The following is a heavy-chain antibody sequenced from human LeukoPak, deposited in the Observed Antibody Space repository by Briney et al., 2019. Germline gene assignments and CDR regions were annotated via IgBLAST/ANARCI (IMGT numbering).Heavy chain of an antibody. CDR3: ARSTPINAMGLR. J-gene: IGHJ4*02. CDR2: IVVGSGNT. D-gene: IGHD4-17*01. CDR1: GFTFTSSA. V-gene: IGHV1-58*02. Sequence: SVKVSCKASGFTFTSSAMQWVRQARGQRLEWIGWIVVGSGNTNYAQKFQERVTITRDMSTSTAYMELSSLRSEDTAVYYCARSTPINAMGLRWGQGTLVTVSS.